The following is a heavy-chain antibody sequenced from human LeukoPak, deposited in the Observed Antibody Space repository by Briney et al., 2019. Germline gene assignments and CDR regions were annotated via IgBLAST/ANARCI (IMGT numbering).Heavy chain of an antibody. D-gene: IGHD3-9*01. CDR3: ARERAYYDILPRWFDP. V-gene: IGHV4-61*02. CDR1: GGSISSGSYY. Sequence: SETLSLTCTVSGGSISSGSYYWSWIRQPAGKGLEWIGRIYTSGSTNYNPSLKSRVTISVDTSKNQFSLKLSSVTAADTAVYYCARERAYYDILPRWFDPWGQGSLVTVSS. J-gene: IGHJ5*02. CDR2: IYTSGST.